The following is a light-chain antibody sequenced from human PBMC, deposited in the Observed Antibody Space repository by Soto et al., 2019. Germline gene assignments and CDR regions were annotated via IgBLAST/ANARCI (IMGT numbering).Light chain of an antibody. V-gene: IGKV3-20*01. Sequence: DIELTQSPGTLSLSPGERATLSCRASQSVRSSYLAWYQQKLGQAPRLLIYGVSNWATGIPDRFSGSGSGTDFTLTISRLESEDVAVYYCQQYGTAPRTFGQGTKVEIK. CDR3: QQYGTAPRT. CDR2: GVS. J-gene: IGKJ1*01. CDR1: QSVRSSY.